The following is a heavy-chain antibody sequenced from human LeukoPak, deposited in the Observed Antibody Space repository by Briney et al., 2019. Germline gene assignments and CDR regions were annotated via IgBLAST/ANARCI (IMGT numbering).Heavy chain of an antibody. J-gene: IGHJ5*02. D-gene: IGHD6-25*01. CDR2: ITGDGAT. V-gene: IGHV3-23*01. Sequence: PGGSLRLSCAVSGFTFTNFAMMWVRQAPGKGLQWVSSITGDGATYYADSVRGRFMLSRDTSKNTLYLQMNSLTAGDTALYYCAKGAAAGLVDWFDPWGQGTLVTVSS. CDR3: AKGAAAGLVDWFDP. CDR1: GFTFTNFA.